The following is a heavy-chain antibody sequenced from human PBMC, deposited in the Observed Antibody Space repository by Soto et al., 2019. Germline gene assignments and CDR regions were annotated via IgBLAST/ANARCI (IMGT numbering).Heavy chain of an antibody. D-gene: IGHD3-9*01. V-gene: IGHV1-18*01. CDR1: GFSFTSFG. CDR3: ASDFDVTSTRGTDY. Sequence: QVQLVQSGAEVKKPGASVKVSCKASGFSFTSFGFSWVRQAPGQGLEWLGWISAYTGTTNYAQKVQGRLTMTTDTSTSTAYMELRSLRSDDTAVYYCASDFDVTSTRGTDYWRRGTLVTVSS. CDR2: ISAYTGTT. J-gene: IGHJ4*02.